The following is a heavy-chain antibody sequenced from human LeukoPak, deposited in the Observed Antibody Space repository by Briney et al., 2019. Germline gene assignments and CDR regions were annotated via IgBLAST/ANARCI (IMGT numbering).Heavy chain of an antibody. V-gene: IGHV1-2*02. CDR2: INPNSGGT. Sequence: ASVKVSCKASGYTFTAYHMHWVRQAPGQGLEWMGWINPNSGGTNYAQKFQGRVTMTRDTSISTAYMELSGLRSDDTAVYYCATRGDHFVEVTPTMYNFDYWGQGTLVTVSS. J-gene: IGHJ4*02. CDR3: ATRGDHFVEVTPTMYNFDY. D-gene: IGHD2-21*02. CDR1: GYTFTAYH.